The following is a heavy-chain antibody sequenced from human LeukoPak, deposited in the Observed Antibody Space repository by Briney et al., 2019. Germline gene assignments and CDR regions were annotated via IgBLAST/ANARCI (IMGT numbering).Heavy chain of an antibody. D-gene: IGHD6-13*01. CDR2: INAGNGNT. J-gene: IGHJ6*02. CDR1: GYTFTSYG. V-gene: IGHV1-3*01. Sequence: VASVKVSCMASGYTFTSYGISWVRQAPGQRLEWMGWINAGNGNTKYSQKFQGRVTITRDTSASTAYMELSSLRSEDTAVYYCARDLVLIAAAGTNYYYYYGMDVWGQGTTVTVSS. CDR3: ARDLVLIAAAGTNYYYYYGMDV.